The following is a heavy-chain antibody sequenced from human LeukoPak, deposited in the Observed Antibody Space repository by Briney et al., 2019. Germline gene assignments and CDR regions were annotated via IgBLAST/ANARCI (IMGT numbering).Heavy chain of an antibody. CDR2: ISSSSSTI. CDR3: ARAYSGSSGRDAFDS. J-gene: IGHJ3*02. CDR1: GFTFNSYN. D-gene: IGHD6-6*01. V-gene: IGHV3-48*02. Sequence: GGSLRLSCAASGFTFNSYNMNWVRQAPGKGPEWVSYISSSSSTICYADSVKGRFTISRDSAKTSLFLQTNSLRDEDTAVYYCARAYSGSSGRDAFDSWGLGTLVTVSS.